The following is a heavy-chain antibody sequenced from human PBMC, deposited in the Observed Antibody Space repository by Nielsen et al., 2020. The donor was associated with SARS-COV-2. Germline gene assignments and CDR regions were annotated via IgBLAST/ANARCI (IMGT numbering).Heavy chain of an antibody. CDR1: GYTFTSYG. Sequence: ASVKVSCKASGYTFTSYGISWVRQAPGQGLEWMGWISAYNGNANYAQKLQGRVTMTRNTSISTAYMELSSLRSEDTAVYYCARDPYSSSLDYWGQGTLVTVSS. D-gene: IGHD6-13*01. V-gene: IGHV1-18*01. J-gene: IGHJ4*02. CDR2: ISAYNGNA. CDR3: ARDPYSSSLDY.